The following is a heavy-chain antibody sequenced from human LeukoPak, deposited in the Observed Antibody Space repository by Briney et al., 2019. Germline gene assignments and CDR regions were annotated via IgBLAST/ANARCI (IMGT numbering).Heavy chain of an antibody. J-gene: IGHJ4*02. CDR1: GYSLTSYW. D-gene: IGHD3-3*01. CDR3: ATPIFGVVSPFDY. V-gene: IGHV5-51*01. CDR2: IYPGESDT. Sequence: GESVKISCKGSGYSLTSYWIGWVRQMAGKGLEWMGIIYPGESDTRYSPSFQAQVTISADKSISTAYLQWSSLKASDTAMYYCATPIFGVVSPFDYWGQGTLVTVSS.